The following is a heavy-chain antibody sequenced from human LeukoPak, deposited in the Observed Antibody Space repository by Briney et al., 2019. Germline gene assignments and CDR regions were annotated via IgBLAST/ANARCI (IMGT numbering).Heavy chain of an antibody. CDR1: GYTFNGHY. Sequence: ASVKVSCKASGYTFNGHYMHWVRQAPGQGLERMGWINPNSGGTNYAQKFQGRVTMTRDTSISTAYMELSRLRSDDTAVYYCARGSPNHSNLNYMDVWGKGTTVTISS. CDR3: ARGSPNHSNLNYMDV. CDR2: INPNSGGT. J-gene: IGHJ6*03. D-gene: IGHD1-14*01. V-gene: IGHV1-2*02.